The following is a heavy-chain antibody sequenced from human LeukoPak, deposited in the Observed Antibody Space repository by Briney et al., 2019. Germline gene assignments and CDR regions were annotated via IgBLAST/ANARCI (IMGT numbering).Heavy chain of an antibody. CDR3: ARGRMTSVSYFDY. Sequence: GGSLRLSCAASTFTFNIYGMHWVRQAPGKGLEWVAFIQYDGSNKFYADSVKGRFTISRDNSRNTLYLQMNSLRAEDTAVYYCARGRMTSVSYFDYWGQGTLVTVSS. CDR1: TFTFNIYG. V-gene: IGHV3-30*02. D-gene: IGHD2-8*01. CDR2: IQYDGSNK. J-gene: IGHJ4*02.